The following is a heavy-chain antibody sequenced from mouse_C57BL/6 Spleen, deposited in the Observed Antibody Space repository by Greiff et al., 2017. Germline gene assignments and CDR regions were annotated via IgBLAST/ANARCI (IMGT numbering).Heavy chain of an antibody. D-gene: IGHD1-1*01. J-gene: IGHJ2*01. CDR2: IHPNSGST. CDR1: GYTFTSYW. Sequence: VQLQQPGAELVKPGASVKLSCKASGYTFTSYWMHWVKQRPGQGLEWIGMIHPNSGSTNYNEKFKSKATLTVDKSSSTAYMQLSSLTSEDSAVYYCAIYYCGSSYRYYFDYWGQGTTLTVSS. CDR3: AIYYCGSSYRYYFDY. V-gene: IGHV1-64*01.